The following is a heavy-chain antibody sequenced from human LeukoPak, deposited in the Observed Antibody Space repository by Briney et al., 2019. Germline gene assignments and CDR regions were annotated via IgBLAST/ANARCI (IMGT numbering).Heavy chain of an antibody. CDR2: IHPDGRI. D-gene: IGHD1-14*01. V-gene: IGHV4-28*05. CDR1: GYSISSRNW. CDR3: AGNPEIAAFED. J-gene: IGHJ4*02. Sequence: PSETLSLTCAVSGYSISSRNWWGWIRQPPGKGLEWIGYIHPDGRIHYNPSLKSRVSMSLDTSKNQFSLKLTSVTAVDTAVYYCAGNPEIAAFEDWGQGTLVTVSS.